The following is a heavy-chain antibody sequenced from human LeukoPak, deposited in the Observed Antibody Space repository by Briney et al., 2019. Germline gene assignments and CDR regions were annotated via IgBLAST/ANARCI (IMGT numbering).Heavy chain of an antibody. D-gene: IGHD5-18*01. CDR3: ARGPPDGTPMVSDDFDI. V-gene: IGHV3-30*01. J-gene: IGHJ3*02. Sequence: GGSLRLSCAASGFTFSSYAMNWVRQAPGKGLEWVAVISYDGSNKYYADSVKGRFTISRDDSKNTPYLQMNSLRAEDTAVYYCARGPPDGTPMVSDDFDIWGQGTMVTVSS. CDR1: GFTFSSYA. CDR2: ISYDGSNK.